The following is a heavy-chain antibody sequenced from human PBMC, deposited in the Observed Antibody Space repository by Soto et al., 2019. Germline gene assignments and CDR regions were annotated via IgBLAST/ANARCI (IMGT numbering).Heavy chain of an antibody. J-gene: IGHJ6*02. D-gene: IGHD6-13*01. Sequence: GGSLRLSCAASGFTVSSNYMSWVRQAPGKGLEWVSVIYSGGSTYYADSVKGRFTISRDNSKNTLYLQMNSLRAEDTAVYYCARDLRVRALLGMDVWGQGTTVTVSS. CDR1: GFTVSSNY. CDR3: ARDLRVRALLGMDV. V-gene: IGHV3-53*05. CDR2: IYSGGST.